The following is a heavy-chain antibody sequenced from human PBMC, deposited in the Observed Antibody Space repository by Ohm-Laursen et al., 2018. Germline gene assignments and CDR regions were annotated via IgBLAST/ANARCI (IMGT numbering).Heavy chain of an antibody. D-gene: IGHD3-9*01. V-gene: IGHV3-23*01. Sequence: SLRLSCAASGFTFSDHYMEWVRQAPGKGLEWVSGISGSGDTTYYADSVKGRFTISRDNSRNTLDLQMNSLRVEDTALYYCARDIDWVAFDYWGQGTLVTVSS. CDR2: ISGSGDTT. J-gene: IGHJ4*02. CDR1: GFTFSDHY. CDR3: ARDIDWVAFDY.